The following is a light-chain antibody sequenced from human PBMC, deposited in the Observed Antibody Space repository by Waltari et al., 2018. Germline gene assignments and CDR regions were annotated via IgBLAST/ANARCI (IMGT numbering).Light chain of an antibody. CDR3: SSYTSSSSRV. CDR1: SSDIGGYNY. Sequence: QSALTPPASVSGSPGQSINISCTGTSSDIGGYNYVSWYQQNPGKDPKLMIYDVSKRPSGVSNRFSGAKAGNTVSLTISGLQTVDEADYYCSSYTSSSSRVFGTGTKVTVL. CDR2: DVS. V-gene: IGLV2-14*01. J-gene: IGLJ1*01.